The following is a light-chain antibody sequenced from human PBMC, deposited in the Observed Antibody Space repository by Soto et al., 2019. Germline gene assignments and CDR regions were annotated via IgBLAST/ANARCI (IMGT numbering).Light chain of an antibody. Sequence: DIQMTQSPSSLSASVGDRVTITCLASQSISSYLNWYQQKPGKVPKLLISAASTLQSGVPSRFSGSGSGTDFTLTISSLQPEDVATYYCQKYNSAPLTFGGGTKVDIK. CDR2: AAS. CDR3: QKYNSAPLT. J-gene: IGKJ4*01. CDR1: QSISSY. V-gene: IGKV1-27*01.